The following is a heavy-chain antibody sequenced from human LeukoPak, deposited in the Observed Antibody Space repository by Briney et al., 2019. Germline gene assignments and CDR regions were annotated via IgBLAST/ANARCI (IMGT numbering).Heavy chain of an antibody. V-gene: IGHV3-30*02. CDR1: GFTFSSYG. CDR2: IRYDGSNK. D-gene: IGHD3-22*01. CDR3: AKVGYYDSSGYSDY. J-gene: IGHJ4*02. Sequence: GGSLRLSCAASGFTFSSYGMHWVRQAPGKGLEWVAFIRYDGSNKYYADSVKGRFTISRDNSRNTLYLQMNSLRAEDTAVYYCAKVGYYDSSGYSDYWGQGTLVTVSS.